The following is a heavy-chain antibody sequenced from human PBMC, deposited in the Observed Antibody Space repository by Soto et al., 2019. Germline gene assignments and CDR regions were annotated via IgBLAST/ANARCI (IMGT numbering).Heavy chain of an antibody. CDR2: ISYDGSNK. CDR3: AHLAGLSNTDDY. CDR1: GVTFSSYA. D-gene: IGHD5-18*01. V-gene: IGHV3-30-3*01. J-gene: IGHJ4*02. Sequence: LRLSCAASGVTFSSYALHWVRQAPGKGLEWVAVISYDGSNKFYVDSVKGRFTISRDNSKNTLYLQMNSPRTEDTAVYYCAHLAGLSNTDDYWGQGTLVTVSS.